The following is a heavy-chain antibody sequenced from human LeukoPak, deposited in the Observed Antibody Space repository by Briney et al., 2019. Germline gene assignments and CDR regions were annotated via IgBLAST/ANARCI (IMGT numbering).Heavy chain of an antibody. CDR2: IYSGDNI. CDR1: GFSVRSTY. V-gene: IGHV3-53*01. J-gene: IGHJ4*02. D-gene: IGHD2-2*01. Sequence: GGSLRLSCAASGFSVRSTYVSWVRQAPGKGLEWVSVIYSGDNIYYADSVKGRFTISRDNSKNTLYLQMNSLRAEDTAVYYCGGCSSTSCYFLDYWGQGTLVTVSS. CDR3: GGCSSTSCYFLDY.